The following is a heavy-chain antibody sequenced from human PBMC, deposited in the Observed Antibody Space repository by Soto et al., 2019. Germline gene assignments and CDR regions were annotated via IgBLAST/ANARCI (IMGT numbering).Heavy chain of an antibody. D-gene: IGHD3-9*01. CDR3: AADLGAPDYGILSGLTFDI. V-gene: IGHV1-58*01. J-gene: IGHJ3*02. CDR2: IVVGSCIT. CDR1: GSTFTISA. Sequence: SVKVSCMASGSTFTISAVHWVRQARGQRLQYTGWIVVGSCITYYAQKVLKIVTITRGVCMSAAYMELSSLSAEDTAVYYCAADLGAPDYGILSGLTFDIWCQGTMVTVSS.